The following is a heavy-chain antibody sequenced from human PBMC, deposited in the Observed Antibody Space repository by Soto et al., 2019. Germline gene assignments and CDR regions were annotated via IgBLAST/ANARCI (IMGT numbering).Heavy chain of an antibody. CDR1: GGSISSSSYY. CDR3: AILSPLTDFWSGYGYYFDY. CDR2: IYYSGST. Sequence: SETLSLTCTVSGGSISSSSYYWGWIRQPPGKGLEWIGSIYYSGSTYYNPSLKSRVTISVDTSKNQFSLKLSSVTAADTAVYYCAILSPLTDFWSGYGYYFDYWGQGTLVTVSS. V-gene: IGHV4-39*01. J-gene: IGHJ4*02. D-gene: IGHD3-3*01.